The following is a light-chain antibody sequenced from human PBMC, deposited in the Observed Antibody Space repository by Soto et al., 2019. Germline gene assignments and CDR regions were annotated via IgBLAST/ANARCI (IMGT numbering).Light chain of an antibody. CDR3: QLYVISPH. Sequence: TKSPATMYVSKEERVTLSCRASQSVRSNLAWYQHKPGQAPRLLIYASSNRATGIPERFSGSASGTDFTLTINRLEPEDFAVYYCQLYVISPHFGQ. CDR1: QSVRSN. J-gene: IGKJ2*01. CDR2: ASS. V-gene: IGKV3-20*01.